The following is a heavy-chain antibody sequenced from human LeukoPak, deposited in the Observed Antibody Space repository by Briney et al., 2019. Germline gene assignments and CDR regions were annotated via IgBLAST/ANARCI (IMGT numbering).Heavy chain of an antibody. Sequence: GASVKVSSKASGFTVTGYYMHWVRQAPGQGLEWMGWINPNSGATNYAKKFQGRVTMTRDTSISTVYMELSRLRSDDTAVYYCTRGGPEGSGYSYGTHDYWGQGTLVTVSS. D-gene: IGHD5-18*01. CDR2: INPNSGAT. J-gene: IGHJ4*02. V-gene: IGHV1-2*02. CDR1: GFTVTGYY. CDR3: TRGGPEGSGYSYGTHDY.